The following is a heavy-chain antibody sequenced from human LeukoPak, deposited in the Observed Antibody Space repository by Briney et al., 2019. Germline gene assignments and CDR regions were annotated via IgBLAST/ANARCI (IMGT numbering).Heavy chain of an antibody. CDR1: GVSITSDH. Sequence: SETLSLTCTVSGVSITSDHWNWIRQPPGKGLEWIGSVYYSGSTYYNPSLRSRLTIAADTSKNQFSLKLRSLTAADTAVYYCVRQASSDWGQGTLVTVSS. CDR2: VYYSGST. CDR3: VRQASSD. J-gene: IGHJ1*01. V-gene: IGHV4-39*01.